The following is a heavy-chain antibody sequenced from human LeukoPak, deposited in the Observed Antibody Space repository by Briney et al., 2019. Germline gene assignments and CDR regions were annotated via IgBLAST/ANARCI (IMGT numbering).Heavy chain of an antibody. CDR2: INLNSGNT. CDR1: GYTFTIYD. V-gene: IGHV1-8*01. CDR3: ARGPHFWRLFQYDDAFDI. D-gene: IGHD3-22*01. Sequence: ASVTVSFTAPGYTFTIYDINWVRQAPGQGLGWVGWINLNSGNTGYAQKFQGRVTMTRNTSTSTAYMELSSLRSEDTAMYYWARGPHFWRLFQYDDAFDIWGQGKTVTVSS. J-gene: IGHJ3*02.